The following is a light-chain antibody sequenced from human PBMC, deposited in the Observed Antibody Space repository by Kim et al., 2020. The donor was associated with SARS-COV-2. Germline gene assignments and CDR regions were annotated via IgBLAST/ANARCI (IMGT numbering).Light chain of an antibody. CDR1: QGIIND. J-gene: IGKJ2*01. CDR2: ATS. V-gene: IGKV1-6*02. CDR3: LQDYSFPYT. Sequence: CAYVGDRVPITCRASQGIINDLGWYQQKPGEAPKLLIYATSTLQSGVPSRFSGSGFGTDFTLTIPSLQPEDFATYYCLQDYSFPYTFGQGTKLEI.